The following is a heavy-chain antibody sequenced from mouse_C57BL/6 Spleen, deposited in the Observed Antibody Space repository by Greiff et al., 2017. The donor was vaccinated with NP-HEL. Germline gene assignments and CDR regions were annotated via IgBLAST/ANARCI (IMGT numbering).Heavy chain of an antibody. Sequence: EVQLQQSGPELVKPGASVKISCKASGYTFTDYYMNWVKQSHGKSLEWIGDINPNNGGTSYNQKFKGKATLTVDQSSSTAYMELRSLTSEDSAVYYCARGGLGRYYFDYWGQGTTRTVSS. D-gene: IGHD4-1*01. CDR2: INPNNGGT. CDR1: GYTFTDYY. CDR3: ARGGLGRYYFDY. V-gene: IGHV1-26*01. J-gene: IGHJ2*01.